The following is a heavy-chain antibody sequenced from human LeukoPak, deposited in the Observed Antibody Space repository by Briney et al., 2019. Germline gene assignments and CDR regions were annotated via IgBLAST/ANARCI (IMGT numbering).Heavy chain of an antibody. D-gene: IGHD3-3*01. CDR3: AREESGISIFGVVIF. J-gene: IGHJ4*02. CDR1: GFTFSSYW. Sequence: GGSLRLSCAASGFTFSSYWMHWVRQAPGKGLEWVSYISSSSSMIYYADSVKGRFTISGDNAKNSLYLQMNSLGAEDTAVYYCAREESGISIFGVVIFWGQGTLVTVSS. CDR2: ISSSSSMI. V-gene: IGHV3-48*01.